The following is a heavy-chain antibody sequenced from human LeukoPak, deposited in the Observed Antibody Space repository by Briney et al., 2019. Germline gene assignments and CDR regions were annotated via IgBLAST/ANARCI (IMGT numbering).Heavy chain of an antibody. D-gene: IGHD3-10*01. J-gene: IGHJ4*02. CDR2: INHSGST. V-gene: IGHV4-34*01. CDR1: RGSFSGYY. Sequence: SGTLSLTCADYRGSFSGYYWSWVRQPPGKGLEWIGEINHSGSTNYNPSLKSRATISVDTSKNQYSLKMTSVTAADTAVYYCARGRLITMVRGDIPFDYWGQGTLVTVSS. CDR3: ARGRLITMVRGDIPFDY.